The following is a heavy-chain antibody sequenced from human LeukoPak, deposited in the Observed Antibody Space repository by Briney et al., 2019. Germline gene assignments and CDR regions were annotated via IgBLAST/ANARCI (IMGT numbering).Heavy chain of an antibody. CDR3: ARDYYGDYVGDAFDT. V-gene: IGHV3-21*01. CDR1: GFTFSSYS. Sequence: GGSLRLSCAASGFTFSSYSMNWVRQAPGKGLEWVSSISSSSSYIYYADSVKGRFTISRDNAKNSLYLQMNSLRAEDTAVYYCARDYYGDYVGDAFDTWGQGTMVTVSS. CDR2: ISSSSSYI. J-gene: IGHJ3*02. D-gene: IGHD4-17*01.